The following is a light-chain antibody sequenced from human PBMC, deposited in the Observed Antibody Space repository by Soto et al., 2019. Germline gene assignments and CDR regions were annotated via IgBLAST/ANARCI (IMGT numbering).Light chain of an antibody. J-gene: IGKJ2*01. CDR3: QQYNNWPPVT. V-gene: IGKV3-15*01. CDR2: GAS. CDR1: QSVSIN. Sequence: EIVMTQSPATLSVSPGERATLSCRASQSVSINLAWYQQKPGQAPRLLIYGASTRATGIPARFSGSGSWTEFTLTIRMLQFADFAVYYCQQYNNWPPVTFGQGTKLEIK.